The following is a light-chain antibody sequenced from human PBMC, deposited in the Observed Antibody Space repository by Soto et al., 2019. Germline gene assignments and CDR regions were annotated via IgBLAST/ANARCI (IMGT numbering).Light chain of an antibody. CDR3: QQRSIWYT. Sequence: EIVLTQSPATLSLSPGERATLSCRASQSITTYLAWYQQKPGQAPRLLIYDASNRATGIPARFSGSGSGTDFTLTISSLEPEDLAVYYCQQRSIWYTFGQGTKLEIK. CDR2: DAS. CDR1: QSITTY. V-gene: IGKV3-11*01. J-gene: IGKJ2*01.